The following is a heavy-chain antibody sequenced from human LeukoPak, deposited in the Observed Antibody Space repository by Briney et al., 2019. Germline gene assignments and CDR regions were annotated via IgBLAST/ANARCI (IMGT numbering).Heavy chain of an antibody. CDR1: GYTFTSYG. V-gene: IGHV1-18*01. Sequence: ASVKVSCKASGYTFTSYGISWVRQAPGQGLEWMGWISAYNGNTNYAQKLQGRVTMTTDTSTSTAYMELRSLRSDDTAVYYCARDQGDTVVVTAIYYYYYGMDVWGQGTTVTVSS. CDR3: ARDQGDTVVVTAIYYYYYGMDV. J-gene: IGHJ6*02. D-gene: IGHD2-21*02. CDR2: ISAYNGNT.